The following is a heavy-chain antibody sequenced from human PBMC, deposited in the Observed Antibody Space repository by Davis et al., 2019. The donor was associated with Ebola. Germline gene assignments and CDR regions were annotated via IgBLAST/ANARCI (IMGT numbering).Heavy chain of an antibody. V-gene: IGHV3-48*02. CDR2: ISSRRRTI. Sequence: GESPKIFCAASGFTFSKYSMNWVRQAPGKGLEWVSFISSRRRTIYYGDSVKGRFTISRDNAKNSLYLQINSLRDEDTAVYYCARAGGVGATWGGSWGQGTLVTVSS. J-gene: IGHJ5*02. D-gene: IGHD1-26*01. CDR1: GFTFSKYS. CDR3: ARAGGVGATWGGS.